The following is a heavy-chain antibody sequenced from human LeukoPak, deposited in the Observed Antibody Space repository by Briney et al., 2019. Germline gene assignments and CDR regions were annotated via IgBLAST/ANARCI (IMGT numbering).Heavy chain of an antibody. CDR1: GGSISSSNW. J-gene: IGHJ3*02. V-gene: IGHV4-4*02. CDR2: IYHSGST. D-gene: IGHD3-10*01. CDR3: ARTMVRGVIGI. Sequence: SETLSLTCAVSGGSISSSNWWSWVRQPPGKGLEWIGYIYHSGSTYYNPSLKSRVTISVDRSKNQFSLKLSSVTAADTAVCYCARTMVRGVIGIWGQGTMVTVSS.